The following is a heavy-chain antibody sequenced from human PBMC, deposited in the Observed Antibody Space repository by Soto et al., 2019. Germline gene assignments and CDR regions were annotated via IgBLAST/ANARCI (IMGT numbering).Heavy chain of an antibody. CDR2: IRAYNGNX. CDR3: ARDLPTMDV. V-gene: IGHV1-18*01. J-gene: IGHJ6*02. Sequence: SVKXSCKASGYTFTSYGISWVRQAPGQGLXWMGXIRAYNGNXXYAQKLQGRVTMTTDTSTSTAYMELRSLRSDDTAVYYCARDLPTMDVWGQGTTVTVSS. CDR1: GYTFTSYG.